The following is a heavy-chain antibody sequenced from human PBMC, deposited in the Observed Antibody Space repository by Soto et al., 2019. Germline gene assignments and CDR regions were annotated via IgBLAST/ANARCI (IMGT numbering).Heavy chain of an antibody. V-gene: IGHV1-8*01. CDR3: ARDPPTSIAAAGYYYYYGMDV. J-gene: IGHJ6*02. Sequence: ASVKVSCKASGYTFTSYDINWVRQATGQGLEWMGWMNPNSGNTGYAQKFQGRVTMTRNTSISTAYMELSSLRSEDTAVYYCARDPPTSIAAAGYYYYYGMDVWGQGTTVTVSS. CDR1: GYTFTSYD. D-gene: IGHD6-13*01. CDR2: MNPNSGNT.